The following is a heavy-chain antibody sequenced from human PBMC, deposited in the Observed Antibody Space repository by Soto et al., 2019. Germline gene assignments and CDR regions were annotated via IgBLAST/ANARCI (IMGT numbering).Heavy chain of an antibody. J-gene: IGHJ4*02. CDR1: GGSISSGGYY. D-gene: IGHD3-9*01. Sequence: QVQLRESGPGLVKPSQTLSLTCSVSGGSISSGGYYWSWVRRHPGKGLEWIGYISYSGSAYYNPSLKRRASVSVDASKNQFALRMGSVTAADTAVYYCASVTDLLTGSPLYFDYWGQGTLVSVSS. V-gene: IGHV4-31*03. CDR3: ASVTDLLTGSPLYFDY. CDR2: ISYSGSA.